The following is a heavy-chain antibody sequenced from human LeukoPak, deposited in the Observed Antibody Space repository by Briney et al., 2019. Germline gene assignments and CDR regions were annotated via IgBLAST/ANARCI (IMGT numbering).Heavy chain of an antibody. Sequence: GGSLRLSCAASGFTVSSNYMTWVRQAPGKGPQWVSVIHKNAITYYADTVKGRFTISRDNSKNMVYLQINSLRAEDTAVYYCARSLRVRGVPDYMDVWGKGTTVTISS. CDR3: ARSLRVRGVPDYMDV. CDR2: IHKNAIT. CDR1: GFTVSSNY. V-gene: IGHV3-53*01. D-gene: IGHD3-10*01. J-gene: IGHJ6*03.